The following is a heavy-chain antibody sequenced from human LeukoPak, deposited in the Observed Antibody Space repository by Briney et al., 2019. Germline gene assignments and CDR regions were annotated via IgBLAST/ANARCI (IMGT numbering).Heavy chain of an antibody. CDR2: TKDKAHSYTT. CDR3: ARRPGCGGGSCFVDY. CDR1: GFTISDHY. Sequence: GGSLRLSCAASGFTISDHYMDWVRQAPGKGLEWVGRTKDKAHSYTTEYAASVRGRFTISRDVSKNSVYLQMNSLQTEDTAVYYCARRPGCGGGSCFVDYWGQGTLVTVSS. J-gene: IGHJ4*02. D-gene: IGHD2-15*01. V-gene: IGHV3-72*01.